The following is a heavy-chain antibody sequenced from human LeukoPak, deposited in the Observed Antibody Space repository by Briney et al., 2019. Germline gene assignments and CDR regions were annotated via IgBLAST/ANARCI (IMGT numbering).Heavy chain of an antibody. CDR3: AREPYYYDSSGYLAHYYGMDV. CDR2: INHSGST. D-gene: IGHD3-22*01. V-gene: IGHV4-34*01. CDR1: GGSFSGYY. J-gene: IGHJ6*02. Sequence: PSETLSLTCAVHGGSFSGYYWSWIRQPPGKGLEWIGEINHSGSTNYNPSLKSRVTISVDTSKNQFSLKLSSVTAADTAVYYCAREPYYYDSSGYLAHYYGMDVWGQGTTVTVSS.